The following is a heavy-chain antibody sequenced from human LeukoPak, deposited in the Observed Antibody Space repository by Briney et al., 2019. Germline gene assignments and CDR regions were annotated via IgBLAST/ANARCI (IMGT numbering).Heavy chain of an antibody. J-gene: IGHJ4*02. CDR2: INHSGST. CDR1: GGSFSGYY. D-gene: IGHD6-19*01. Sequence: SETLSLTCAVYGGSFSGYYWSWIRQPPGKGLEWIGEINHSGSTNYNPSLKSRVPISVDTSKNQFSLKLSSVTAADTAVYYCASSGWYEGGIDWGQGTLVTVSS. CDR3: ASSGWYEGGID. V-gene: IGHV4-34*01.